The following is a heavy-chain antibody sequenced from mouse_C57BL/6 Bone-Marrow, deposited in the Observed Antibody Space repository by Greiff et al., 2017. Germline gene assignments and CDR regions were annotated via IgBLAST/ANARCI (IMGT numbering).Heavy chain of an antibody. Sequence: QVTLKESGPGILQPSQTLSLTCSFSGFSLSTCGMGVGWIRQPSGKGLEWLAHIWWDDDKYYNPALKSRLTIYKDTSKNQVFLKIANVDTADTATYYCARIYYYGSYYFDYWGQGTTLTVSS. J-gene: IGHJ2*01. D-gene: IGHD1-1*01. CDR3: ARIYYYGSYYFDY. V-gene: IGHV8-8*01. CDR2: IWWDDDK. CDR1: GFSLSTCGMG.